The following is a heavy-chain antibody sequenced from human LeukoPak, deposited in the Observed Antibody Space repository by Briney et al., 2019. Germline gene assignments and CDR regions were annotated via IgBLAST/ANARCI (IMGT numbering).Heavy chain of an antibody. J-gene: IGHJ4*02. CDR3: AKAYYDSSGYYSFDY. Sequence: GGSLRLSCAASGFTFSSCAMSWVRQAPGKGLEWVSGISGSGASTYYADSVRGRFTISRGNSKNTLYLQMNSLRAEDTAVYYCAKAYYDSSGYYSFDYWGQGTLVTVSS. CDR2: ISGSGAST. CDR1: GFTFSSCA. D-gene: IGHD3-22*01. V-gene: IGHV3-23*01.